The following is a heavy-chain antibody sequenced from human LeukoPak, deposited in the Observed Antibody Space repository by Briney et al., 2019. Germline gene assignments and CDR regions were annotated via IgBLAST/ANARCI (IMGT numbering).Heavy chain of an antibody. CDR1: GFTFSSYW. CDR2: IKQDGSEK. CDR3: ARGGNPHDAFDI. J-gene: IGHJ3*02. V-gene: IGHV3-7*01. Sequence: TGGSLRLSCAASGFTFSSYWMSWVRQARGKGLEWVANIKQDGSEKYYVDSVKGRLTISRDNAKNSLYLQMNSLRAEDTAVYYCARGGNPHDAFDIWGQGTMVTVSS. D-gene: IGHD1-14*01.